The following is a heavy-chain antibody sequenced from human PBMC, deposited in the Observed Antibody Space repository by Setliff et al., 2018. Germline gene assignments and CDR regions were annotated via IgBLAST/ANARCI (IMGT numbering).Heavy chain of an antibody. D-gene: IGHD3-3*01. Sequence: PSETLSLTCAVYGGSFSGYYWSWIRQPPGKGLEWIGEINHRGSTNYNPSLKRRVTISVDTSKNQFSLKLSSVTGGDTAVYYCARGRSNFWGYYFDYWGQGTLVTVSS. J-gene: IGHJ4*02. V-gene: IGHV4-34*01. CDR1: GGSFSGYY. CDR3: ARGRSNFWGYYFDY. CDR2: INHRGST.